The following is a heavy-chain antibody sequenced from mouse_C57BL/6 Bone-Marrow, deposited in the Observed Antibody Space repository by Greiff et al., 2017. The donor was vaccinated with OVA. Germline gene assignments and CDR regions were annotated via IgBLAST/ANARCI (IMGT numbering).Heavy chain of an antibody. CDR2: ISSGSSTI. Sequence: EVNVVESGGGLVKPGGSLKLSCAASGFTFSDYGMHWVRQAPEKGLEWVAYISSGSSTIYYADTVKGRFTISRDNAKNTLFLQMTSLRSEDTAMYYCATVNGYAMDYWGQGTSVTVSS. V-gene: IGHV5-17*01. J-gene: IGHJ4*01. CDR3: ATVNGYAMDY. D-gene: IGHD1-1*01. CDR1: GFTFSDYG.